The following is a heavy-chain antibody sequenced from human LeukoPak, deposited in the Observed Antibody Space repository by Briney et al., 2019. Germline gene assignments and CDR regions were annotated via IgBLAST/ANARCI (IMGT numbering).Heavy chain of an antibody. CDR3: ARRLGATNYYYYGMDV. D-gene: IGHD1-26*01. CDR1: GYTFTSYA. Sequence: GASVKVSCKASGYTFTSYAMNWVRQAPGQGLEWMGWINTNTGNPTYAQGFTGRFVFSLDTSVSTAYLLISSLKAEDTAVYYCARRLGATNYYYYGMDVWGQGTTVTVSS. V-gene: IGHV7-4-1*02. J-gene: IGHJ6*02. CDR2: INTNTGNP.